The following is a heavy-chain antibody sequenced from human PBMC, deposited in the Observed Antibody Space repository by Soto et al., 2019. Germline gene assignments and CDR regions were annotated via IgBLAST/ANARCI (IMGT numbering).Heavy chain of an antibody. CDR2: INPNSGGT. J-gene: IGHJ3*02. CDR1: GYTFTGYY. Sequence: ASVKVSCKASGYTFTGYYMHWVRQAPGQGLEWMGWINPNSGGTNYAQRFQGRVTMTRDTSISTAYMELSRLRSDDTAVYYCAREIRSGKAFDIWGQGTMVTVSS. CDR3: AREIRSGKAFDI. D-gene: IGHD3-3*01. V-gene: IGHV1-2*02.